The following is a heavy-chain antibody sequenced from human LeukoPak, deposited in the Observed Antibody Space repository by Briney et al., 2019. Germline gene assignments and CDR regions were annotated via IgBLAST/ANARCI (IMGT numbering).Heavy chain of an antibody. CDR3: ASIKSGRVRGVLTNYYYYYYYMDV. CDR1: GVSISSSNSY. Sequence: PSETLSLTCTVSGVSISSSNSYWGWIRQPPGKGLEWIGEINHSGSTNYNPSLKSRVTISVDTSKNQFSLKLSSVTAADTAVYYCASIKSGRVRGVLTNYYYYYYYMDVWGKGTTVTISS. D-gene: IGHD3-10*01. J-gene: IGHJ6*03. V-gene: IGHV4-39*07. CDR2: INHSGST.